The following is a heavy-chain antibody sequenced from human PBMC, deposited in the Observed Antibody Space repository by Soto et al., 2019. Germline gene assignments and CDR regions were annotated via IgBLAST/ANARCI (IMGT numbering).Heavy chain of an antibody. D-gene: IGHD3-3*01. J-gene: IGHJ4*02. Sequence: SETLSLTCTVSGGSISSSSYYWGWIRQPPGKGLEWIGSIYYSGSTYYNPSLKSRVTISVDTSKNQFSLKLSSVTAADTAVYYCAGGYDFWSGYLFDYWGQGTLVTVSS. CDR1: GGSISSSSYY. V-gene: IGHV4-39*01. CDR2: IYYSGST. CDR3: AGGYDFWSGYLFDY.